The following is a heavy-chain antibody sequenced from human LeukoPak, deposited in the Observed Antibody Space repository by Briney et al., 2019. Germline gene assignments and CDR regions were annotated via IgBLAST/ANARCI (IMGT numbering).Heavy chain of an antibody. D-gene: IGHD2-15*01. Sequence: GESLKISCMGSGYPFSNYWIGWVRQMPGKALEWMGIIYPADSDTRYNPSFEGQVTISADKSISTAYLQWSSLKASDTAMYYCARRYCSGGTCYFDYWGQGTLVTVSS. CDR2: IYPADSDT. CDR3: ARRYCSGGTCYFDY. CDR1: GYPFSNYW. V-gene: IGHV5-51*01. J-gene: IGHJ4*02.